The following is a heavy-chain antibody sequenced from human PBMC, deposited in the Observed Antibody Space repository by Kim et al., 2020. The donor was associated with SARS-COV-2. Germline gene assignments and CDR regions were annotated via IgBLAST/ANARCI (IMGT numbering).Heavy chain of an antibody. V-gene: IGHV3-23*01. J-gene: IGHJ4*02. Sequence: GVSLRLSCAASGFTFSTYAMSWVRQAPGKGLEWVSSISGSSGSVYYAEAVKGRFTISRDSSKTTLNLQMNTLRAEDTAVYYCAKDGGGPYTTGWYYFDLWGQGALVTVSS. D-gene: IGHD6-19*01. CDR2: ISGSSGSV. CDR3: AKDGGGPYTTGWYYFDL. CDR1: GFTFSTYA.